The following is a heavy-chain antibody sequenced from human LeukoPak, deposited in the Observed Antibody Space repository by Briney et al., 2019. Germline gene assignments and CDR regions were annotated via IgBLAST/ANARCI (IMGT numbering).Heavy chain of an antibody. CDR3: AREGGFYRPLDY. CDR1: GGSISSINW. V-gene: IGHV4-4*02. CDR2: ISLIGRT. Sequence: PSGTLSLTCGVSGGSISSINWWSWVRQAPGQGLEWIGEISLIGRTHYNPSLNSRLTLSVDESKNQVSLSLTSVTAADTAVYYCAREGGFYRPLDYSGQGTLVTVSS. J-gene: IGHJ4*02. D-gene: IGHD3-3*01.